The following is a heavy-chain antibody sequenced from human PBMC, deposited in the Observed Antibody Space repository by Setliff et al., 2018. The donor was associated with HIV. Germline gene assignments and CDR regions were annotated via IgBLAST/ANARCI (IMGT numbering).Heavy chain of an antibody. CDR3: ARQYDFWSGYNGFDP. Sequence: PSETLSLTCTVSGGSISSSSYYWGWIRQPPGKGLEWIGSIYYSGSTYYNPSLKSRVTISVDTSKNQFSLKLSSVTAADTAVYYCARQYDFWSGYNGFDPWGQGTLVT. V-gene: IGHV4-39*01. CDR2: IYYSGST. J-gene: IGHJ5*02. CDR1: GGSISSSSYY. D-gene: IGHD3-3*01.